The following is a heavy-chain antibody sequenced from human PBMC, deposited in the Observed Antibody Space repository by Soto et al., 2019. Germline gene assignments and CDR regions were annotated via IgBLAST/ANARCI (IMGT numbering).Heavy chain of an antibody. CDR2: IYYSGST. CDR3: ARDFWSGYYMDPRWFDP. V-gene: IGHV4-39*02. CDR1: GGSISSSSYY. D-gene: IGHD3-3*01. Sequence: SETLSLTCTVSGGSISSSSYYWGWIRQPPGKGLEWIGSIYYSGSTYYNPSLKSRVTISVGTSKNQFSLKLSSVTAADTAVYYCARDFWSGYYMDPRWFDPWGQGTLVTVSS. J-gene: IGHJ5*02.